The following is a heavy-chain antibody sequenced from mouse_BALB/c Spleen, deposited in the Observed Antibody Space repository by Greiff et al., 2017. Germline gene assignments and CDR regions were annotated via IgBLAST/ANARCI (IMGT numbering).Heavy chain of an antibody. CDR1: GYTFTSYW. V-gene: IGHV1-69*02. J-gene: IGHJ1*01. CDR3: ARWSARDPSWYFDV. Sequence: QVQLQQPGAELVKPGAPVKLSCKASGYTFTSYWMNWVKQRPGRGLEWIGRIDPSDSETHYNQKFKDKATLTVDKSSSTAYIQLSSLTSEDSAVYYCARWSARDPSWYFDVWGAGTTVTVSS. CDR2: IDPSDSET. D-gene: IGHD6-1*01.